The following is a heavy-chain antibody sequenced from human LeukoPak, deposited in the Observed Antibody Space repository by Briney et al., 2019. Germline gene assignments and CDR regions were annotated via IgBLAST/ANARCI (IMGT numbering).Heavy chain of an antibody. J-gene: IGHJ4*02. D-gene: IGHD3-3*01. Sequence: PGGSLRLSCAASGFTPSSYWMSWVRQAPGKGLEWVANIKQDGSEKYYVDSVKGRFTICRDNAKNSLYLQMNSLRAEGTAVYYCASTYDFWSDLEYWGQGTLVTVSS. V-gene: IGHV3-7*01. CDR3: ASTYDFWSDLEY. CDR2: IKQDGSEK. CDR1: GFTPSSYW.